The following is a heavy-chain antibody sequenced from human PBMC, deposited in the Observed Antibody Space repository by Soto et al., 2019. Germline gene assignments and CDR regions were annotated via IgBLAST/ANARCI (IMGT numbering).Heavy chain of an antibody. J-gene: IGHJ4*02. CDR1: GFSLSDTRMG. CDR2: IFSNDEK. V-gene: IGHV2-26*01. D-gene: IGHD6-13*01. Sequence: QVTLKESGPVLVKPTETLTLTCTVSGFSLSDTRMGVNWIRQPPGKALEWLAHIFSNDEKSYSTSLKSRLTISKDTSRSQVVLTVTNVGPLDTXXXXXXRXXVAAPANVLLDYWGQGILVTVSS. CDR3: XRXXVAAPANVLLDY.